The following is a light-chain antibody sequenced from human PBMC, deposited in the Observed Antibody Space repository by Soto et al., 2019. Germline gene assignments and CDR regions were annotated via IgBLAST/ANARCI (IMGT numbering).Light chain of an antibody. J-gene: IGLJ1*01. V-gene: IGLV2-14*01. CDR3: SSYTTSSTRV. CDR1: SSDVGGYNY. CDR2: DVS. Sequence: QSVLTQPASVSGSPGQSITISCTGTSSDVGGYNYVSWYQQHPGKAPKLMIYDVSNRPSGVSNRLSGSKSGNTASLTISGLRAEDDADYYCSSYTTSSTRVFGTGTKVTVL.